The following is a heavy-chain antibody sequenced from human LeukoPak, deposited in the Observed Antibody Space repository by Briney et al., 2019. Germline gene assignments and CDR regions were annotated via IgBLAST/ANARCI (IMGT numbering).Heavy chain of an antibody. CDR3: ARDGRSRGSQNFDY. CDR2: IYHGGTT. V-gene: IGHV4-4*02. CDR1: GASITNSDW. Sequence: PSETLSLTCSVSGASITNSDWWTWVRQPPGEGLEWIGEIYHGGTTKYNPSLKSRVTISVDKSKNQFSLKLSSVTAADTAVYYCARDGRSRGSQNFDYWGQGTLVTVSS. D-gene: IGHD2-2*01. J-gene: IGHJ4*02.